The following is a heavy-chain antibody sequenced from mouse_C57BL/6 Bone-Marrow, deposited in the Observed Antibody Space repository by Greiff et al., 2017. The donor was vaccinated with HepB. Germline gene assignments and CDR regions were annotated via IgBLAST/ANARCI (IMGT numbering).Heavy chain of an antibody. CDR2: SRNKANDYTT. CDR3: ARDAGDDYDLAWLAY. Sequence: EVKLVDSGGGLVQSGRSLRLSCATSGFTFSDFYMEWVRQAPGKGLEWIAASRNKANDYTTEYSASVKGRFIVSRDTSQSILYLQIDALRAEGTAIYYCARDAGDDYDLAWLAYWGQGTLVTVSA. D-gene: IGHD2-4*01. V-gene: IGHV7-1*01. CDR1: GFTFSDFY. J-gene: IGHJ3*01.